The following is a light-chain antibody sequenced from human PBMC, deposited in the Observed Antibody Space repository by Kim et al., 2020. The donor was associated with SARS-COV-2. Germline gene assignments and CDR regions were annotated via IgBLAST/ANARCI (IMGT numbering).Light chain of an antibody. Sequence: SYELTQPPSVSVAPGKTARITCGGNNIGSKSVHWYQQKPGQAPVLVIYYDSDRPSGIPERFSGSNSGNTATLTISRVEAGDEADYYCQVWDRSSEHRVFGGGTQLTVL. CDR3: QVWDRSSEHRV. CDR1: NIGSKS. V-gene: IGLV3-21*04. CDR2: YDS. J-gene: IGLJ3*02.